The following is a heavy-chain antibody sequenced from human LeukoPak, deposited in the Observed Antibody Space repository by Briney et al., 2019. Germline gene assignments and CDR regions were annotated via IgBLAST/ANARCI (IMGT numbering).Heavy chain of an antibody. CDR3: ASIRYSSSSYWFDP. CDR1: GGSISSYY. V-gene: IGHV4-4*07. CDR2: IYTSGST. Sequence: SETLSLTXTVSGGSISSYYWSWIRQPAGKGMEWIGRIYTSGSTNYNPSLKSRVTMSVDTSKNQFSLKLSSVTAADTAVYYCASIRYSSSSYWFDPWGQGTLVTVSS. J-gene: IGHJ5*02. D-gene: IGHD6-6*01.